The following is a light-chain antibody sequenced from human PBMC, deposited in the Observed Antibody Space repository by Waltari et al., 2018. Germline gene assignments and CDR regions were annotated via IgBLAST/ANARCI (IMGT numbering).Light chain of an antibody. CDR1: QSVLYSSNNKNY. Sequence: DIVMTQSPDSLAVSLGERATINCKSSQSVLYSSNNKNYLAWYQQKPGQPPNVLIYWASTREAGVPDRFSGSGSGTDFTLTISSLQAEDVAVYYCQQYYNIPWTFGQGTKVEIK. CDR2: WAS. J-gene: IGKJ1*01. V-gene: IGKV4-1*01. CDR3: QQYYNIPWT.